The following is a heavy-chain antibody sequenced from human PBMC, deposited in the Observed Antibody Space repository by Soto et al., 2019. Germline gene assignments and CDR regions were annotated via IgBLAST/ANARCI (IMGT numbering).Heavy chain of an antibody. CDR1: CGDVVYNFVV. V-gene: IGHV6-1*01. CDR3: ERVQHPAYLDY. CDR2: TYYRSKWYS. Sequence: FSQICIVSCGDVVYNFVVSGSLRQSPSRGLEWLGRTYYRSKWYSYYAQSVKSRITINPDTSKNQFSLHLSSVTPEDTAVYYCERVQHPAYLDYWGQATPVTVSP. J-gene: IGHJ4*02.